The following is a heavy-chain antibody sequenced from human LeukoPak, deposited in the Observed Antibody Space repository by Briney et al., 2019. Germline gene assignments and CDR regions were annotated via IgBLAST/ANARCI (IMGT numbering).Heavy chain of an antibody. CDR3: AAGYCSSTSCYARYYYYGMDV. CDR2: IIPIFGTA. D-gene: IGHD2-2*01. Sequence: SVKVSCKASGGTFSSYAISWVRQAPGQGLEWMGGIIPIFGTANYAQKFQGRVTITADESTSTAYMELSSLRSEDTAVYYCAAGYCSSTSCYARYYYYGMDVWGQGTTVTVSS. V-gene: IGHV1-69*01. CDR1: GGTFSSYA. J-gene: IGHJ6*02.